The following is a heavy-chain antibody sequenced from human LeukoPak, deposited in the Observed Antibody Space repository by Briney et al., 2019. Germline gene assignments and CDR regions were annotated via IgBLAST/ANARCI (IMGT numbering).Heavy chain of an antibody. D-gene: IGHD1-26*01. CDR3: TRGYSGSSVYAFDI. V-gene: IGHV3-72*01. CDR1: GSTFSDQY. Sequence: PGGSLRLSCAASGSTFSDQYMDWVRQAPGKGLQWVGRTGNKASRYTTEYAASVKGRFTISRDDSKNSLYLQMNSLKTEDTALYYCTRGYSGSSVYAFDIWGQGTMVTVSS. CDR2: TGNKASRYTT. J-gene: IGHJ3*02.